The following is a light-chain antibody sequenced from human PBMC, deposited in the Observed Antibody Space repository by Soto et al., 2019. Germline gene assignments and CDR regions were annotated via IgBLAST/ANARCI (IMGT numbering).Light chain of an antibody. J-gene: IGLJ1*01. CDR2: EVS. V-gene: IGLV2-14*01. Sequence: QSALTQPASVSGSPGQSITISCTGTSSDVGGYNYVSWYQQHPGKAPKLIFYEVSNRPSGVSNRFSGSKSGNTASLTISGLQAEDEADYYCNSYTSKSTGVFGTGTKLTVL. CDR1: SSDVGGYNY. CDR3: NSYTSKSTGV.